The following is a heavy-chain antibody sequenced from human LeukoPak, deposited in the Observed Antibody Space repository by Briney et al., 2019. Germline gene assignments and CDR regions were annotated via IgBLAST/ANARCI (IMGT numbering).Heavy chain of an antibody. D-gene: IGHD5-24*01. V-gene: IGHV6-1*01. J-gene: IGHJ2*01. CDR3: IRVGSPSQGYSDL. CDR2: TYYRSKWYN. CDR1: GDIVSSDSVA. Sequence: SQTLSLTCAISGDIVSSDSVAWNWIRQSPSRGLEWLGRTYYRSKWYNDYAVSVKSRIIINPDTSMNQFSLQLNSVTPDDTAMYYCIRVGSPSQGYSDLWGRGTLVTVSS.